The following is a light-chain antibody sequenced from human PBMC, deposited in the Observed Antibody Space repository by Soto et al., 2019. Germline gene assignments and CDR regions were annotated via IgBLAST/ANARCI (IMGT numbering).Light chain of an antibody. V-gene: IGKV1-39*01. CDR1: QSISSY. CDR2: AAV. Sequence: DIQMTQSRFSLSASVGDRVTITCRASQSISSYLNWYQQKPGKPPKLLIYAAVSLQSGIPSRFSAYGSGTDFTLTISSLQPEDFATYYCQQTYSSPQWTFGQGTKVDIK. J-gene: IGKJ1*01. CDR3: QQTYSSPQWT.